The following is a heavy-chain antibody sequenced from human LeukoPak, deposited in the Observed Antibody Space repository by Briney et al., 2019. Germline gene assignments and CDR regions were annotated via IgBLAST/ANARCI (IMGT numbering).Heavy chain of an antibody. CDR2: ITIDGSST. V-gene: IGHV3-74*03. J-gene: IGHJ6*02. CDR3: TSDRVYAMDA. Sequence: GGSLRLSCVASGVTSRNSWMHWVRQAPGKGLEWVSRITIDGSSTTYADSVKGRFTISRDSAKNTLYLQMNSLRAEDTAVYYCTSDRVYAMDAWGQGTTVTVSS. CDR1: GVTSRNSW.